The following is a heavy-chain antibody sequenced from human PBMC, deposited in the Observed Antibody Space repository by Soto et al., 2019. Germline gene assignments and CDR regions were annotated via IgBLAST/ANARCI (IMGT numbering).Heavy chain of an antibody. CDR1: GGSVSSGSYY. D-gene: IGHD1-26*01. V-gene: IGHV4-61*01. CDR3: ARDYRVSVGANYYYYGMDV. CDR2: IYYSGST. J-gene: IGHJ6*02. Sequence: SETLSLTCTVSGGSVSSGSYYWSWIRQPPGKGLEWIGYIYYSGSTNYNPSLKSRVTISVDTSKNQFSLKLSSVTAADTAVYYCARDYRVSVGANYYYYGMDVWGQGTTVTVSS.